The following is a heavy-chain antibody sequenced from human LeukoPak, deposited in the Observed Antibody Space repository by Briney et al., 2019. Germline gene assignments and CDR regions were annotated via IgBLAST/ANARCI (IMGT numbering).Heavy chain of an antibody. J-gene: IGHJ4*02. D-gene: IGHD3-22*01. CDR3: ASEYYYDSSGYYYVSSYFDY. CDR2: ISSSSSYI. CDR1: GFTFSDYS. Sequence: GGSLRLSCAASGFTFSDYSMNWVRQAPGKGLEWVSSISSSSSYIYYADSVKGRFTISRDNAKNSLYLQMSSLRAEDTAVYYCASEYYYDSSGYYYVSSYFDYWGQGTLVTVSS. V-gene: IGHV3-21*01.